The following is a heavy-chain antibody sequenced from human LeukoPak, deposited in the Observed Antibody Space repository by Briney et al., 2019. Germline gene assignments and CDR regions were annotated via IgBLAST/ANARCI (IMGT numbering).Heavy chain of an antibody. J-gene: IGHJ4*02. Sequence: ASVKVSCKASGGTFSAHIIFWVRQAPGQGLEWMGGISPLLGASNHIQKFQDRVTITADESASTAYMELSNLTSADFFFKHRTAYEILTGFEYWGQGTLVTVSS. CDR3: TAYEILTGFEY. CDR2: ISPLLGAS. D-gene: IGHD3-9*01. V-gene: IGHV1-69*13. CDR1: GGTFSAHI.